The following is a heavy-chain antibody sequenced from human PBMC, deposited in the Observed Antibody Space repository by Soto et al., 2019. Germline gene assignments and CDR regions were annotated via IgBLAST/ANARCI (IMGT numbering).Heavy chain of an antibody. V-gene: IGHV4-61*01. Sequence: QVELQESGPGLVKPSETLSLTCSVSGDSVSSSSQYWSWIRQPPGKRLEWIGYASYSGSTNYNPSLKSRLTISVDTSKNQFSLKLSSVTAADTAVYYCARGPSTYSGSYYRARWFDPWGQGTLVTVSS. CDR1: GDSVSSSSQY. CDR2: ASYSGST. J-gene: IGHJ5*02. CDR3: ARGPSTYSGSYYRARWFDP. D-gene: IGHD3-10*01.